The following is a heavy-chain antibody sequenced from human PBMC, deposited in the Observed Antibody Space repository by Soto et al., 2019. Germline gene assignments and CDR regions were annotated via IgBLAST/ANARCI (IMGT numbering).Heavy chain of an antibody. CDR2: ISAYNGNT. D-gene: IGHD4-17*01. CDR1: GYTCTSYG. Sequence: QVQLVQSGAEVKKPGASVKVSWEASGYTCTSYGISWVRQAPGQGLEWLGWISAYNGNTNYAQKLQGRVTMTTDTSTSTAYMELRSLRSDDTAVYYCARDWGEIRYGDYAGYFDYWGQGTLVTDSS. CDR3: ARDWGEIRYGDYAGYFDY. V-gene: IGHV1-18*01. J-gene: IGHJ4*02.